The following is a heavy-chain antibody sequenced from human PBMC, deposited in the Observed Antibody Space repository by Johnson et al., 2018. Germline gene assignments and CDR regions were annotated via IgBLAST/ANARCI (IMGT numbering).Heavy chain of an antibody. Sequence: VQLVQSGGGLVQPGGSLRLSCAASGFTFSSYSMNWVRQAPGKGLEWVSAIRGTGVSIYYADSVKGRFTISRDNSKNTLYLQMNSLRVGDTAVYYCAKPVSKVGATRSAFDVWGRGTLVTVSS. J-gene: IGHJ3*01. V-gene: IGHV3-23*04. CDR1: GFTFSSYS. CDR2: IRGTGVSI. CDR3: AKPVSKVGATRSAFDV. D-gene: IGHD1-26*01.